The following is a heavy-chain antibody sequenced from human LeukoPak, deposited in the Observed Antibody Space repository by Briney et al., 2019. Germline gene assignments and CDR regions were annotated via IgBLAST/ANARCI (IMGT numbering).Heavy chain of an antibody. CDR3: ARGGIPVYYYYMDV. J-gene: IGHJ6*03. CDR1: GYTFTGYF. Sequence: ASVTVSFKASGYTFTGYFMHWVRQARGQGREWVGWSNPNSGGTNYAQKFQGRVTMTRDTSITTAYMELSRLRSDDTAVYYCARGGIPVYYYYMDVWGKGTTVTISS. V-gene: IGHV1-2*02. D-gene: IGHD5-12*01. CDR2: SNPNSGGT.